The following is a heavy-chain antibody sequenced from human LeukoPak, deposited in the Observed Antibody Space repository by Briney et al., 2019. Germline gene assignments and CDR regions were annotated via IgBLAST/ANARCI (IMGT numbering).Heavy chain of an antibody. CDR2: ISSSSSYI. Sequence: PGGSLRLSCAASGFTFSSYSMNWVRQAPGKGLEWVSSISSSSSYIYYADSVKGRFTISRDNAKNSLYLQMNSLRAEDTAVYYCARDLKPAIAAAGTDVYMDVWGKGTTVTVSS. CDR1: GFTFSSYS. D-gene: IGHD6-13*01. V-gene: IGHV3-21*01. J-gene: IGHJ6*03. CDR3: ARDLKPAIAAAGTDVYMDV.